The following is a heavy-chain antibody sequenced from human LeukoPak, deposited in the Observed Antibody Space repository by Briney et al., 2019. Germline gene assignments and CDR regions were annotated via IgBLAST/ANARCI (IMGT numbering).Heavy chain of an antibody. D-gene: IGHD6-19*01. CDR1: GFTFSSCW. CDR3: ATGAGCGY. J-gene: IGHJ4*02. V-gene: IGHV3-7*03. CDR2: IKQDGSER. Sequence: GGSLRRSCAASGFTFSSCWMTWVRQAPGKGLEWVANIKQDGSERNYVDSVKGRFTISRDNAKNSLYLQMNTLRDEDTAVYYCATGAGCGYWGQGTLVTVSS.